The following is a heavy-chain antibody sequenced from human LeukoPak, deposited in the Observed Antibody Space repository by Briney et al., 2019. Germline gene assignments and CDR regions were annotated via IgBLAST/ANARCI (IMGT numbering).Heavy chain of an antibody. CDR1: GDSFSSSNYF. V-gene: IGHV4-39*01. CDR3: ARQIFGVVISFDY. J-gene: IGHJ4*02. CDR2: IYYSGNS. Sequence: SETLSLTCTVSGDSFSSSNYFWVWIRQPPGKGLEWIGSIYYSGNSYYNPSLKSRVTISVDTSKNHFSLKLRSVMAADTAAYYCARQIFGVVISFDYWGQGTLVTVSS. D-gene: IGHD3-3*01.